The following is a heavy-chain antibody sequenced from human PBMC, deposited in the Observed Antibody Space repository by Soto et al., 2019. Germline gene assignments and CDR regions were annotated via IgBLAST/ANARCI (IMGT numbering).Heavy chain of an antibody. CDR1: GYTFSNYG. Sequence: QVQLVQSGGEVKKPGASVKVSCKGSGYTFSNYGVTWVRQAPGQGLERLGWVSAYNRNTDYAQKFEDRATMTIDTSTNTAYLELRGLTPDDTAVYYCARERRWEPLLYWGQGTL. J-gene: IGHJ4*02. CDR3: ARERRWEPLLY. V-gene: IGHV1-18*01. D-gene: IGHD1-26*01. CDR2: VSAYNRNT.